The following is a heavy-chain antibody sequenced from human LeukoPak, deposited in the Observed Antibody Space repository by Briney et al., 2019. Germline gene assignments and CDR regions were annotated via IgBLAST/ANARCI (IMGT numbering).Heavy chain of an antibody. V-gene: IGHV5-51*01. D-gene: IGHD3-3*01. CDR2: FFPGDSDA. CDR1: GYSFTSYW. CDR3: ARKHYDFWSGYLEAFDI. Sequence: GESLKISCQGSGYSFTSYWIGWVRQMPGKGREWMGFFFPGDSDARYSPSLQGEVTISADTSISTPYLQWSSLKASDTAMYYCARKHYDFWSGYLEAFDIWGQGTMVTVSS. J-gene: IGHJ3*02.